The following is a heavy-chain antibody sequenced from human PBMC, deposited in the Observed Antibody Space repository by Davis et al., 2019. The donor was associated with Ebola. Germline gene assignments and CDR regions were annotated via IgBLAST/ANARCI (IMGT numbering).Heavy chain of an antibody. CDR3: ARGGGYVKSGMDV. J-gene: IGHJ6*02. D-gene: IGHD3-16*01. Sequence: GGSLRLSCAASGFTFSGSAMHWVRQAPGKGLEWVSVIYSGGSTYYADSVKGRFTISRHNSKNTLYLQMNSLRAEDTAVYYCARGGGYVKSGMDVWGQGTTVTVSS. V-gene: IGHV3-53*04. CDR2: IYSGGST. CDR1: GFTFSGSA.